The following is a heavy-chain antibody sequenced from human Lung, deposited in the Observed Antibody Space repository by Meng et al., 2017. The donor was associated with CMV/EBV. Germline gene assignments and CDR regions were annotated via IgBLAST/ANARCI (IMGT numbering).Heavy chain of an antibody. V-gene: IGHV3-53*01. CDR1: GFTVSSNY. J-gene: IGHJ6*02. CDR3: ARGQGYDFWSGVYYYYGMDV. Sequence: ESLKISCAASGFTVSSNYMSWVRQAPGKGLEWVSVIYSGGSTYYADSVKGRFTISRDNSKNTLYLQMNSLRAEDTAVYYCARGQGYDFWSGVYYYYGMDVWDQGXTVTVSS. CDR2: IYSGGST. D-gene: IGHD3-3*01.